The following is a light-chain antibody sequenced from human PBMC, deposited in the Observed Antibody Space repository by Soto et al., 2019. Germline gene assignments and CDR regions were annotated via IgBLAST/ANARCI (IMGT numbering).Light chain of an antibody. Sequence: EIEVTQSPASLSLSPGARGTLPCRASQSVASNLAWYQQKPGQAPRLLIFGASTRATGIPARFSGSESGTDFTLIIGSLETEDCAVYYCQQYNNWPPPFGQGTKVDIK. CDR3: QQYNNWPPP. V-gene: IGKV3-15*01. CDR2: GAS. CDR1: QSVASN. J-gene: IGKJ1*01.